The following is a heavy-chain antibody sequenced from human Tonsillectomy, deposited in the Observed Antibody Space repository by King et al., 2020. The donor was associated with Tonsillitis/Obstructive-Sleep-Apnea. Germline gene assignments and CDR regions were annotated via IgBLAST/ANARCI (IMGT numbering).Heavy chain of an antibody. CDR1: GYSFTSHW. J-gene: IGHJ4*02. D-gene: IGHD4-17*01. CDR2: IYSGDSVT. CDR3: ARHGDDYVPPDH. Sequence: VQLVESGAEVKKPGESLKISCKGSGYSFTSHWIGWVRQMPGKGLEWMAIIYSGDSVTKYSPSFQGQVTISADKSISTAYLQWSSLKASDTAMYYCARHGDDYVPPDHWGQGTLVTVSS. V-gene: IGHV5-51*01.